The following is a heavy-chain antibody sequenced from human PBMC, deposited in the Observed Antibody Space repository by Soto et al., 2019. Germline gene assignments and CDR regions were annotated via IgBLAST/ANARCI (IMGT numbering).Heavy chain of an antibody. CDR2: IYYSGST. CDR1: GGSISSGDYY. J-gene: IGHJ6*02. V-gene: IGHV4-30-4*01. Sequence: SETLSLTCTVSGGSISSGDYYWSWIRQPPGKGLEWIGYIYYSGSTYYNPSLKSRVTISVDTSKNQFSLKLSSVTAADTAVYYCAREAHTYYDILTGYSVLYYYGMHVWGQGTTVTVSS. CDR3: AREAHTYYDILTGYSVLYYYGMHV. D-gene: IGHD3-9*01.